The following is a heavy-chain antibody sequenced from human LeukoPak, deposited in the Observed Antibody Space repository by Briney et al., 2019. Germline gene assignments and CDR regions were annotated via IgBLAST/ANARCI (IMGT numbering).Heavy chain of an antibody. D-gene: IGHD1-26*01. CDR3: AREWSAFDI. J-gene: IGHJ3*02. CDR1: GFTFSDYY. V-gene: IGHV3-11*01. CDR2: FSGSDGHI. Sequence: GGSRRLSCVASGFTFSDYYMHSIRQAPGKGLEWVSFFSGSDGHIYYADSVRGRFTISRDNGKNSLYLQMDSLRADDTAVYYCAREWSAFDIWGQGTMVTVSS.